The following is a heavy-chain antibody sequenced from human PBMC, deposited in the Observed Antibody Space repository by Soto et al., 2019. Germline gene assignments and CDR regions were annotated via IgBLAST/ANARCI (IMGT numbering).Heavy chain of an antibody. J-gene: IGHJ4*02. CDR2: IDPSDSQT. D-gene: IGHD3-22*01. V-gene: IGHV5-10-1*01. Sequence: RGESLQISCKGSGYSFAGYWITWVRQKPGKGLEWIGMIDPSDSQTYYSPSFRGHVTISATKSITTVFLQWSSLRASDTAMYYCARQIYDSDTGPNFQYYFDSWGKGTPVTVSS. CDR1: GYSFAGYW. CDR3: ARQIYDSDTGPNFQYYFDS.